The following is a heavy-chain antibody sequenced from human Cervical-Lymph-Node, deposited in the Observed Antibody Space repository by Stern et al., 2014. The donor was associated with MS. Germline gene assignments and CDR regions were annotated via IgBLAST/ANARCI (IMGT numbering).Heavy chain of an antibody. CDR1: GYIFTGFH. CDR3: ARDREYCGRTSCYPSAVEV. J-gene: IGHJ6*02. V-gene: IGHV1-46*04. CDR2: INPRGAGT. D-gene: IGHD2-2*01. Sequence: QVQLVQSGAEVKKPGASVKLSCKAYGYIFTGFHINWVRLPPGQGLEWMGMINPRGAGTKYAQQLQGKVTMPSAASTTTVSLELSILRSEDAALYYCARDREYCGRTSCYPSAVEVWGPGTTVTVSS.